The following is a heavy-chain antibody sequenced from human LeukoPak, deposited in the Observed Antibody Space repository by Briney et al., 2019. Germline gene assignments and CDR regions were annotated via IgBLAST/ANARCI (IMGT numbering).Heavy chain of an antibody. V-gene: IGHV3-74*01. CDR2: INSDGSIT. CDR1: EFTFSNNW. Sequence: PGGSLRLSCVASEFTFSNNWMHWVRQAPGKGLVWVSRINSDGSITTYADFVKGRFTISRDNAKNTLYLQMNSLRAEDTAVYYCVRGHYDSSGNSLDWFDPWGQGTLVTVSP. J-gene: IGHJ5*02. D-gene: IGHD3-22*01. CDR3: VRGHYDSSGNSLDWFDP.